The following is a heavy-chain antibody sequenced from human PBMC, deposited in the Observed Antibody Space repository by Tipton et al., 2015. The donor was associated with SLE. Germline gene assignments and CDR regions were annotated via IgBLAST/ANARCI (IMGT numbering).Heavy chain of an antibody. J-gene: IGHJ2*01. CDR2: IFYSGNT. D-gene: IGHD6-6*01. V-gene: IGHV4-59*12. CDR3: ARVRGSASSWYFDL. Sequence: TLSLTCTVSGGSISSYYWSWIRQPPGKGLEWIGYIFYSGNTNYNPSLKSRVTMSVDTPNNQFSLKLNSVTAADTAVYYCARVRGSASSWYFDLWGRGTVVTVSS. CDR1: GGSISSYY.